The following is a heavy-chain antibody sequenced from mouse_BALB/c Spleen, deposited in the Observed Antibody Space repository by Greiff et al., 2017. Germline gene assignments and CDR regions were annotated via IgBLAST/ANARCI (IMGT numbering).Heavy chain of an antibody. CDR2: ISSGGGST. CDR3: ARHGVPAWFAY. Sequence: EVQGVESGGGLVKPGGSLKLSCAASGFAFSSYDMSWVRQTPEKRLEWVAYISSGGGSTYYPDTVKGRFTISRDNAKNTLYLQMSSLKSEDTAMYYCARHGVPAWFAYWGQGTLVTVSA. D-gene: IGHD2-14*01. V-gene: IGHV5-12-1*01. CDR1: GFAFSSYD. J-gene: IGHJ3*01.